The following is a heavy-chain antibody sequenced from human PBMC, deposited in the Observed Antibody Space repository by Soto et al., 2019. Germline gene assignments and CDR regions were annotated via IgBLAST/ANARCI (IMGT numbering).Heavy chain of an antibody. J-gene: IGHJ5*02. CDR1: GGSIGSYY. D-gene: IGHD5-12*01. V-gene: IGHV4-59*01. CDR3: ARVHSGYDLYNWFDP. Sequence: SETLSLTCTVSGGSIGSYYWSWIRQPPGKGLEWIGYIYYSGSTNYNPSLKSRVIISVDTSKNQFSLKLSSVTAADTAVYYCARVHSGYDLYNWFDPWGQGTLVTVSS. CDR2: IYYSGST.